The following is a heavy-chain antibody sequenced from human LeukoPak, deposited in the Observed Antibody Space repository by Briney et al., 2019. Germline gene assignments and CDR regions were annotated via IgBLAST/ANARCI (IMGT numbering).Heavy chain of an antibody. CDR2: INPNSGGT. D-gene: IGHD1-26*01. CDR1: GYTFTGYY. J-gene: IGHJ5*02. V-gene: IGHV1-2*02. CDR3: ARDQAGAXXXWFDP. Sequence: ASVKVSFKASGYTFTGYYMHWVRQAPGQGLEWMGWINPNSGGTNYAQKFQGRVTMTRDTSISTAYMELSRLRSDDTAVYYCARDQAGAXXXWFDPWGQGTLVTVSS.